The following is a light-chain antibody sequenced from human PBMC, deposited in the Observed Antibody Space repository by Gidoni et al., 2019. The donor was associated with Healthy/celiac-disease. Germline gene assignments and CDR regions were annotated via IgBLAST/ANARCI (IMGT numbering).Light chain of an antibody. CDR2: EVS. V-gene: IGLV2-14*01. J-gene: IGLJ2*01. CDR3: SSYTSSSSVV. Sequence: QSALTQPASVSGPPGQSITISCTGTSSDVGGYNYVSWYQQHPGKAPTLMIDEVSNRPSGVSNRFSGSKSGNTASLTISGLQAEDEADYYCSSYTSSSSVVFGGGTKLTVL. CDR1: SSDVGGYNY.